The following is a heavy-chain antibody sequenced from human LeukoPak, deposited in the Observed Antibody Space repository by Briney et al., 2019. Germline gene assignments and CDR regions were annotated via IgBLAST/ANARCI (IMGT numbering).Heavy chain of an antibody. CDR3: ARDLKVAHLGLIYYYYMDV. Sequence: ASVKVSCKASGYTFTSYGISWVRQAPGQGLEWMGWISAYNGNTNYAQKLQGRVTMTTDTSTSTAYMELRSLRSDDTAVYYCARDLKVAHLGLIYYYYMDVWGKGTTVTISS. CDR2: ISAYNGNT. J-gene: IGHJ6*03. D-gene: IGHD5-12*01. CDR1: GYTFTSYG. V-gene: IGHV1-18*01.